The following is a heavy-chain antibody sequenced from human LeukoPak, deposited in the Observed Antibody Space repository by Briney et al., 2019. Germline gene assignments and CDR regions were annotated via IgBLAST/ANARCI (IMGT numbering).Heavy chain of an antibody. CDR1: GGSISSGSYY. CDR3: ARVWVLWFGELTNWFDP. V-gene: IGHV4-61*02. J-gene: IGHJ5*02. CDR2: IYTSGST. D-gene: IGHD3-10*01. Sequence: SETLSLTCTVSGGSISSGSYYWSWIRQPAGKGLEWIGRIYTSGSTNYNPSLKSRVTISVDTSKNQFSLKLSSVTAADTAVYYCARVWVLWFGELTNWFDPWGQGTLVTVSS.